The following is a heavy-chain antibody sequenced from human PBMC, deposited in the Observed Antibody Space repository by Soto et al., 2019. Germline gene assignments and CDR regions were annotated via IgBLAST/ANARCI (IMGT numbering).Heavy chain of an antibody. CDR3: GRGLSCSAGPCSPRLRTYCSYDMEV. CDR1: GGSFSGYY. CDR2: INRSGST. Sequence: PSWTLSLTCAVYGGSFSGYYWSWIRHPPWKRLESSGEINRSGSTNYNPSFTSRGTISVDTSKNHFSLELSSVTAAKTSVYYCGRGLSCSAGPCSPRLRTYCSYDMEVWGPGTTLKASS. V-gene: IGHV4-34*01. J-gene: IGHJ6*02. D-gene: IGHD2-15*01.